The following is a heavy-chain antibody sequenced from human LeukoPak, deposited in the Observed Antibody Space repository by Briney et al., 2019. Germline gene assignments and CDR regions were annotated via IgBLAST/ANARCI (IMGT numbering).Heavy chain of an antibody. Sequence: SETLSLTCAVSGGSISNSSYYWGWIRQPPGKGLEWIGGIYYSGRTYYNPSLQSRVTISVDTSKSQFSLKLSSATAADTAVYYCARQPSGDFWSGYRYYYYYMDVWGKGTTVTVSS. J-gene: IGHJ6*03. CDR2: IYYSGRT. CDR3: ARQPSGDFWSGYRYYYYYMDV. CDR1: GGSISNSSYY. D-gene: IGHD3-3*01. V-gene: IGHV4-39*01.